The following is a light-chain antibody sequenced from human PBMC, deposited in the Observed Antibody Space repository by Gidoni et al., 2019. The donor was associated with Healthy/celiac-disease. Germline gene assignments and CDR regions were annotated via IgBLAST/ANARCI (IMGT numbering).Light chain of an antibody. Sequence: QSVLTQPPSASGTPGQGVTISCSGSSSNIGSNTVNWYQQPPGTAPKLLIYSNNQRPPGVPDRVSGSKSGTSASLAISGLQSEDEADYYCAAWDDSLNGPVFGGGTKLTVL. CDR1: SSNIGSNT. CDR3: AAWDDSLNGPV. V-gene: IGLV1-44*01. J-gene: IGLJ2*01. CDR2: SNN.